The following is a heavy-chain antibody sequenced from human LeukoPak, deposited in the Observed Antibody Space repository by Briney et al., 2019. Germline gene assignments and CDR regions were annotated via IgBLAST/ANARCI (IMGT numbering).Heavy chain of an antibody. V-gene: IGHV3-66*02. CDR2: IYSGGST. CDR1: GFSLSTYG. Sequence: GASLRLSCAASGFSLSTYGVSWVRQPPGKGLEWVSVIYSGGSTYYADSVKGRFTISRDNSKNTLYLQMNSLRAEDTAVYYCARQLWSYFDYWGQGTLVTVSS. D-gene: IGHD5-18*01. CDR3: ARQLWSYFDY. J-gene: IGHJ4*02.